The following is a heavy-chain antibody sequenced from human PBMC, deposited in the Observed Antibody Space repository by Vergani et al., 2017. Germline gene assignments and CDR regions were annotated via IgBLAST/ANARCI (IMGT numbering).Heavy chain of an antibody. CDR1: GFSLSTSGVG. Sequence: HITLKESGPTLVKPTQTLTLTCTFSGFSLSTSGVGVGWIRQPPGKALEWLALIYWDDAKRYSSSLKGRLTITKDTSKNQVVLTMTNMDPVDTATYYCAHRLSRYSSGWYGDAFDIWGQGTMVTVSS. CDR2: IYWDDAK. D-gene: IGHD6-19*01. CDR3: AHRLSRYSSGWYGDAFDI. V-gene: IGHV2-5*02. J-gene: IGHJ3*02.